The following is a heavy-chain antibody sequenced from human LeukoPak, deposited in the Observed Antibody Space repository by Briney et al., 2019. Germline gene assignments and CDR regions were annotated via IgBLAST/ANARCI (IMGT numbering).Heavy chain of an antibody. CDR1: GGSFSGYY. Sequence: SETLSLTCAVYGGSFSGYYWSWIRQPPGKGLEWIGEINHSGSTNYNPSLKSRVTISVDTSKSQFSLKLSSVTAADTAVYYCARVPSSGWYGWFDPWGQGTLVTVSS. J-gene: IGHJ5*02. CDR2: INHSGST. CDR3: ARVPSSGWYGWFDP. D-gene: IGHD6-19*01. V-gene: IGHV4-34*01.